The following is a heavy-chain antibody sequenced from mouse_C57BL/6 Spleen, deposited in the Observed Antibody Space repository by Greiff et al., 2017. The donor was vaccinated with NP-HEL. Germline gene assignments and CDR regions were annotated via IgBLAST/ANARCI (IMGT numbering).Heavy chain of an antibody. CDR3: TTFDSGYVEAMDY. V-gene: IGHV14-1*01. Sequence: EVQLQQSGAELVRPGASVKLSCTASGFNIKDYYMHWVKQRPEQGLEWIGRIDPEDGDTEYAPKFQGKATMTADTSSNTAYLQLSSLTSEDTAVYYCTTFDSGYVEAMDYWGQGTSVTVSS. CDR2: IDPEDGDT. D-gene: IGHD3-2*02. J-gene: IGHJ4*01. CDR1: GFNIKDYY.